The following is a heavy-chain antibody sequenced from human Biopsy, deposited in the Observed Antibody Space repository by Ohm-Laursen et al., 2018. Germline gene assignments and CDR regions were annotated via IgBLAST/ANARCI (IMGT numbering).Heavy chain of an antibody. J-gene: IGHJ5*02. CDR2: IFYRGST. CDR3: ARDYDTSGYYYVS. Sequence: TLSLTCSVSGGSISNNNYYWGWIRQPPRKGLEWIGSIFYRGSTHYKPSLKSRVNISVDTSKNQFSLKLNSVTAADTAVYYCARDYDTSGYYYVSWGQGTLVTVSS. D-gene: IGHD3-22*01. CDR1: GGSISNNNYY. V-gene: IGHV4-39*01.